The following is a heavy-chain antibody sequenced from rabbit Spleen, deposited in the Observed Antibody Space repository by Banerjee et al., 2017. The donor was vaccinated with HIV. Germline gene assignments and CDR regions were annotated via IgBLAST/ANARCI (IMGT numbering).Heavy chain of an antibody. D-gene: IGHD1-1*01. V-gene: IGHV1S45*01. J-gene: IGHJ4*01. CDR2: MNTRSGED. CDR1: GVSFSGDSY. CDR3: ARDLSAVVGWNLNL. Sequence: QEQLEESGGDLVKPGASLTLTCTASGVSFSGDSYMCWVRQAPGKGLEWIVCMNTRSGEDVYATWAKGRFTVSKTSSTTVTLQMTSLTAADTATYFCARDLSAVVGWNLNLWGPGTLVTVS.